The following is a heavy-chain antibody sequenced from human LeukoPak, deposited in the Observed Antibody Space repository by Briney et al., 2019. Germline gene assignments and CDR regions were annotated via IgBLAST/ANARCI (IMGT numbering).Heavy chain of an antibody. CDR2: ISGDGGST. CDR1: GFTFDDYA. J-gene: IGHJ3*02. V-gene: IGHV3-43*02. D-gene: IGHD4/OR15-4a*01. Sequence: PGGSLRLSCAASGFTFDDYAMHWVRQAPGKGLEWVSLISGDGGSTYYADSVKGRFTISRDNRKNSLYLQMNSLRTEDTALYYCAKDWGYGGNQNDAFDIWGQGTMVTVSS. CDR3: AKDWGYGGNQNDAFDI.